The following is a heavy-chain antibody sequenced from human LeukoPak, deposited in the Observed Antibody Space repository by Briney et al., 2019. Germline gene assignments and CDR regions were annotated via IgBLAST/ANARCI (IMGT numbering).Heavy chain of an antibody. CDR1: GGSISSSSYY. V-gene: IGHV4-39*07. Sequence: SETLSLTCTVSGGSISSSSYYWGWIRQPPGKGLEWIGSIYYSGSTYYNPSLKSRVTISVDTSKNQFSLKLSSVTAADTAVYYCARVNVGSGYYYYYMDVWGKGTTVTISS. D-gene: IGHD3-22*01. J-gene: IGHJ6*03. CDR3: ARVNVGSGYYYYYMDV. CDR2: IYYSGST.